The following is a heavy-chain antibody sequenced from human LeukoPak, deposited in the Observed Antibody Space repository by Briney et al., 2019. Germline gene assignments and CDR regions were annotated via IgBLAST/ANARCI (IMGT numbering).Heavy chain of an antibody. CDR3: ARGGIAAAGPFDY. Sequence: ASVKVPCKASGYTFTSYDINWVRQATGQGLEWMGWMNPNSGNTGYSQKFQGRVTITRNTSISTAYMELSSLRSEDTAVYYCARGGIAAAGPFDYWGQGTLVTVSS. CDR2: MNPNSGNT. CDR1: GYTFTSYD. J-gene: IGHJ4*02. D-gene: IGHD6-13*01. V-gene: IGHV1-8*01.